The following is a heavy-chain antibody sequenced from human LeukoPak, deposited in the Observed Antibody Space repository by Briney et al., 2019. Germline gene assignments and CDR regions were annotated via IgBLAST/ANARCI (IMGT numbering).Heavy chain of an antibody. CDR3: AREGGPKQHNWFDP. CDR2: IYHSGST. J-gene: IGHJ5*02. D-gene: IGHD2-15*01. Sequence: SETLSLTCAVSGGSISSGGYSWRWIRQPPGKGLEWIGYIYHSGSTYYNPSLKSRVTISVDRSKNQFSLKLSSVTAADTAVYYCAREGGPKQHNWFDPWGQGTLVTVSS. V-gene: IGHV4-30-2*01. CDR1: GGSISSGGYS.